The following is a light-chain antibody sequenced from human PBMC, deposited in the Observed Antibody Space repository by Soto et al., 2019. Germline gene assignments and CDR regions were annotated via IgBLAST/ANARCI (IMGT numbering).Light chain of an antibody. CDR2: GAS. J-gene: IGKJ1*01. CDR1: QSVSSSY. CDR3: QQYGSSPRT. Sequence: EIVLTQSPGTLSLSPGERATLSCRASQSVSSSYLAWYQQKPGQAPRLLIYGASSRATGIPDRFSGSGSGTDFPLTLSRLEPDDFAVYYCQQYGSSPRTFGQGTKVEIK. V-gene: IGKV3-20*01.